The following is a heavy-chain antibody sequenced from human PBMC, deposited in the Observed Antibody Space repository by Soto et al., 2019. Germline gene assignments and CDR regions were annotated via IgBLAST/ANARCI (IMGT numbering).Heavy chain of an antibody. J-gene: IGHJ4*02. V-gene: IGHV4-31*03. CDR2: IYYSGST. CDR3: ARGVTVPAAIGRYYFDY. Sequence: QVQLQESGPGLVKPSQTLSLTCTVSGGSISSGGYYWSWIRQHPGKGLEWIGYIYYSGSTYYNPSLKSRVTISVVTSKNQFSLKLSSVTAADTAVYYCARGVTVPAAIGRYYFDYWGQGTLVTVSS. CDR1: GGSISSGGYY. D-gene: IGHD2-2*02.